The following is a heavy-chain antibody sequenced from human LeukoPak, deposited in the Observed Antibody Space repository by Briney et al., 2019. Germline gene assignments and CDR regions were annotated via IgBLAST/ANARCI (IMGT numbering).Heavy chain of an antibody. CDR2: ISGSGGST. J-gene: IGHJ4*02. V-gene: IGHV3-23*01. Sequence: GGSLRLSCAASGFTFXTXXXSXVXQAPGXXLEWXSGISGSGGSTYYADSMQGRFTISRDNSKNTLYLQMNSLRAEDTAVYFCAKGIYYGSDNFDYWGQGTLVTVSS. CDR1: GFTFXTXX. CDR3: AKGIYYGSDNFDY. D-gene: IGHD3-10*01.